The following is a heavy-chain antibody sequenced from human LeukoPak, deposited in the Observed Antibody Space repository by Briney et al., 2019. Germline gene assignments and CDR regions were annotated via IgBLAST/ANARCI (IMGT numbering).Heavy chain of an antibody. J-gene: IGHJ4*02. D-gene: IGHD6-19*01. CDR1: GFTFNNYA. CDR3: AKDGGGWYTSGWYYFDY. V-gene: IGHV3-23*01. Sequence: GGSLRLSCAASGFTFNNYAMNWVRQAPGKGLEWVSAISGSGSDTYYADSVKGRFTISRDNSRNTLYLQMNSLRAEDTAVYYCAKDGGGWYTSGWYYFDYWGQGTLVTVSS. CDR2: ISGSGSDT.